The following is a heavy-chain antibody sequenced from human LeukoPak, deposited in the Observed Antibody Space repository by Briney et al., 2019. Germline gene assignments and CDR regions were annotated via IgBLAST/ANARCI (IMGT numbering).Heavy chain of an antibody. V-gene: IGHV1-69*02. J-gene: IGHJ4*02. D-gene: IGHD1-26*01. CDR1: GGTFSSYT. Sequence: GSSVKVSCKASGGTFSSYTIGWVRQAPGQGLEWMGRIIPILGIANYAQKFQGRVTITADKSTSTAYMELSSLRSEDSAVYYCARHRLGGSYFDYWGQGTLVTVSS. CDR2: IIPILGIA. CDR3: ARHRLGGSYFDY.